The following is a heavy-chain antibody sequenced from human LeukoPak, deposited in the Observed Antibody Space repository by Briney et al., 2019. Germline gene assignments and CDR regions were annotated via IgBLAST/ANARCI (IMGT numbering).Heavy chain of an antibody. CDR1: EFSFGSDA. CDR2: ISDSGGST. D-gene: IGHD4-17*01. CDR3: ARGSAHPDYGDNGDYFDY. V-gene: IGHV3-23*01. Sequence: PGGSLRLSCAASEFSFGSDAMSWVRQAPGRGLEWVSSISDSGGSTYYADSVKGRFTISRDNSKNTLYLQMNSLRAEDTAVYYCARGSAHPDYGDNGDYFDYWGQGTLVTVSS. J-gene: IGHJ4*02.